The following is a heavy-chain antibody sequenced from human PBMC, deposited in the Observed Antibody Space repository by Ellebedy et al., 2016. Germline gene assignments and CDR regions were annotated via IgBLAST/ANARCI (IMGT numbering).Heavy chain of an antibody. Sequence: GESLKISXAASGFTFSDYYMSWIRQAPGKGLEWVSYISSSSSYTNYADSVKGRFTISRDNAKNSLYLQMNSLRAEDTAVYYCASELRDILTGYYLGYWGQGTLVTVSS. D-gene: IGHD3-9*01. CDR2: ISSSSSYT. CDR1: GFTFSDYY. V-gene: IGHV3-11*05. CDR3: ASELRDILTGYYLGY. J-gene: IGHJ4*02.